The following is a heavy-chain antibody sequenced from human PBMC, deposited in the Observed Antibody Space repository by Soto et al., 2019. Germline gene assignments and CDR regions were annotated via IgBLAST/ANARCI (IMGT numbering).Heavy chain of an antibody. CDR3: ARDLSYDIPKEPDSD. D-gene: IGHD3-22*01. V-gene: IGHV1-69*06. CDR1: GGTFSSYA. Sequence: SVKVSCKASGGTFSSYAISWVRQAPGQGLEWMGGIIPIFGTANYAQKFQGRVTITADKSTSTAYMELSSLRSEDTAVYYCARDLSYDIPKEPDSDWGQGTLVTVS. J-gene: IGHJ4*02. CDR2: IIPIFGTA.